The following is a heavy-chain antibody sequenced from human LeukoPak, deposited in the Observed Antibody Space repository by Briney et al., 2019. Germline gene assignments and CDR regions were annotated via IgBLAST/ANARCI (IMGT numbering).Heavy chain of an antibody. CDR1: GFTFSSYE. Sequence: PGGSLRLSCAASGFTFSSYEMNWARQAPGKGLEWVSYSSSSGTTIYYAESVKGRFTISRDNAKNSLHLQMNSLRAEDTAVYYCASQDVFRYHDYWGQGTLVTVSS. V-gene: IGHV3-48*03. CDR2: SSSSGTTI. CDR3: ASQDVFRYHDY. J-gene: IGHJ4*02. D-gene: IGHD2-2*01.